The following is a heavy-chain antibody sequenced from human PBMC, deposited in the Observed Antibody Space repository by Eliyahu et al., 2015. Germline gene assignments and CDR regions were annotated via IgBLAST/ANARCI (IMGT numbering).Heavy chain of an antibody. Sequence: QVQLQESGPGLVKPSETLSLTCSVSGGSMNSYYWSWIRQPPGKGLEWIGYIYYSGNTNYNPSLKSRVTISVDTSKNQFSLKLASVTAADTAVYYCARDGYSSNWYVYGMDVWGQGTKVTVSS. J-gene: IGHJ6*02. CDR3: ARDGYSSNWYVYGMDV. D-gene: IGHD6-19*01. CDR2: IYYSGNT. CDR1: GGSMNSYY. V-gene: IGHV4-59*01.